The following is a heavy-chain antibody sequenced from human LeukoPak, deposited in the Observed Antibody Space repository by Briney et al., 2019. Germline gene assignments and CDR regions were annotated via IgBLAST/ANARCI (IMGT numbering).Heavy chain of an antibody. CDR2: LYSDGNT. Sequence: QTGGSLRLSCAASGFTVITNDMTWVRQAPGKGLEWVSVLYSDGNTKYAGPVQGRFTISRDNSKNTLYLEMNSLSPDDTAVYYCARGVEPLAANTLAYWGQGTLVTVSS. D-gene: IGHD1-14*01. CDR3: ARGVEPLAANTLAY. V-gene: IGHV3-53*01. CDR1: GFTVITND. J-gene: IGHJ4*02.